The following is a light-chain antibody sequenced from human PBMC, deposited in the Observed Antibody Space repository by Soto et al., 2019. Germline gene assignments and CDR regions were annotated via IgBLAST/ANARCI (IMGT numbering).Light chain of an antibody. Sequence: QSALTQPASVSGSPGQSITISCTGTSSNVGSYKLVSWYQQHPGKAPKLMIFEVNKRPSGVSNRFSGSKSGNTASLAISGLQSEDEADYYCAAWDDSLNGWVFGGGTKVTVL. CDR2: EVN. V-gene: IGLV2-14*02. J-gene: IGLJ3*02. CDR3: AAWDDSLNGWV. CDR1: SSNVGSYKL.